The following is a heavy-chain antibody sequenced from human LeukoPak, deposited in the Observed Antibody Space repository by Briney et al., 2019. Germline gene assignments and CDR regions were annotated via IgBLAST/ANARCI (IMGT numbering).Heavy chain of an antibody. CDR3: AKDEAVVRVFDY. CDR1: GFTFSSYA. J-gene: IGHJ4*02. Sequence: PGGSLRLSCAASGFTFSSYAMSWVRQAPGKGLEWVSAISGSGGSTYYADSVKGRFTISRDNSKNTLYLQMNSLRAENTAVYYCAKDEAVVRVFDYWGQGTLVTVSS. CDR2: ISGSGGST. D-gene: IGHD3-10*01. V-gene: IGHV3-23*01.